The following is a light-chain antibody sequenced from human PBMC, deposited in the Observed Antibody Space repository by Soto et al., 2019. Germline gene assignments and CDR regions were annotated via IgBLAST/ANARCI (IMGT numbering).Light chain of an antibody. CDR3: QQYHIWWT. Sequence: EIVMTQSLATMSVSPCEIATFSCRARQSFSSHLAWYQQKPSQSPRLLISGASTRATGITARFSGSGSGTEFNLTLSSLQSEDFAVYYCQQYHIWWTFGQGTKVEIK. V-gene: IGKV3-15*01. CDR2: GAS. J-gene: IGKJ1*01. CDR1: QSFSSH.